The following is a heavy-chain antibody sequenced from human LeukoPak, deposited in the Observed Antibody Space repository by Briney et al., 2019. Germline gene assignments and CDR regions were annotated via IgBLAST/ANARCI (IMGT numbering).Heavy chain of an antibody. D-gene: IGHD4-23*01. CDR3: ARDDYGGNSPPCH. CDR1: GFTLSSYA. CDR2: ISYDGSKK. J-gene: IGHJ4*02. V-gene: IGHV3-30-3*01. Sequence: GGSLRLSCAPSGFTLSSYALHWVRPAPGKGLAWVAVISYDGSKKYYADSVKGRFTSSRDNSKDTLYLQMNSLRAEDTAVYYCARDDYGGNSPPCHWGQGTLVTVSS.